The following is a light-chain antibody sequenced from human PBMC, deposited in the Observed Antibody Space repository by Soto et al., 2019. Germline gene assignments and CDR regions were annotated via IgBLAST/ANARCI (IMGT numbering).Light chain of an antibody. CDR3: QQYNSYWT. CDR1: QSISRD. V-gene: IGKV1-5*03. CDR2: KAS. J-gene: IGKJ1*01. Sequence: DIQMTQSPFSLSASVGDRVTITCRASQSISRDLNWYQQKPGKAPKLLIYKASSLESGVPSRFSGSGSGTEFTLTISSLQPDDFATYYCQQYNSYWTFGQGTKVDIK.